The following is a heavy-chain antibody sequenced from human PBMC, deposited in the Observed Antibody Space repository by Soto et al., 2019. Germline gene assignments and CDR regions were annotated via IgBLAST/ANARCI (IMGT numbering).Heavy chain of an antibody. Sequence: GGPPRVFSASPGFTFRGYGMHCLRQAPGKGLEWGALISYDVSNKYYADSVKGRFTISRDISKTTLYLQMNSLRAEDTAVYYCAKDRDSWYYFDYGRQGTLVTVSS. J-gene: IGHJ4*02. CDR2: ISYDVSNK. V-gene: IGHV3-30*18. CDR1: GFTFRGYG. CDR3: AKDRDSWYYFDY. D-gene: IGHD6-13*01.